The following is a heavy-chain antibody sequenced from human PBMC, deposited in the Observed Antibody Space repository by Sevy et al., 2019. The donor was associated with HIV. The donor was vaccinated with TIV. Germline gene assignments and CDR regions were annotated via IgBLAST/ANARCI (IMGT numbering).Heavy chain of an antibody. Sequence: SETLSLTCTVSGASISSSGYYWGLIRQPPGKGLEWIASIRYTGETFYNPSLRSRVPLSADTSKNHFSLQLSSVTAADTAIYFCAGPILTYNSGWSYYDYWGQGTVVTVSS. D-gene: IGHD6-19*01. CDR1: GASISSSGYY. V-gene: IGHV4-39*01. CDR3: AGPILTYNSGWSYYDY. CDR2: IRYTGET. J-gene: IGHJ4*02.